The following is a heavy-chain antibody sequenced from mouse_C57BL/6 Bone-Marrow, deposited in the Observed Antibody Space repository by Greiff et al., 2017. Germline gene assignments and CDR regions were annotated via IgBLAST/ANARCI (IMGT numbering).Heavy chain of an antibody. CDR2: ISSGGSYT. D-gene: IGHD2-1*01. CDR1: GFTFSSYG. Sequence: EVQRVESGGDLVKPGGSLKLSCAASGFTFSSYGMSWVRQTPDKRLEWVATISSGGSYTYYPDSVKGRFTISRDNAKNTLYLQMSSLKSEDTAIYYCARRGGKYFDYWGQGTTLTVSS. J-gene: IGHJ2*01. CDR3: ARRGGKYFDY. V-gene: IGHV5-6*01.